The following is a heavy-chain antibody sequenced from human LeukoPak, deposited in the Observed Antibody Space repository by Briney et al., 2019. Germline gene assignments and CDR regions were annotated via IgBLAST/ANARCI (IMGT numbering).Heavy chain of an antibody. V-gene: IGHV1-2*06. J-gene: IGHJ3*02. CDR1: GYTFTGYY. CDR2: INPNSGGT. D-gene: IGHD3-22*01. CDR3: ARSDDRSGAFDI. Sequence: ASVKVSCKASGYTFTGYYMHWVRQAPGQGLEWMGRINPNSGGTNYAQKFQGRVTMTRDTSISTAYMELSRLRSDDTAVYYCARSDDRSGAFDIWGQGTMVTVSS.